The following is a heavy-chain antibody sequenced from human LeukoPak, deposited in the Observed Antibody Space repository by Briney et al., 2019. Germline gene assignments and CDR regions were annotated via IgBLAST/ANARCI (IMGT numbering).Heavy chain of an antibody. D-gene: IGHD7-27*01. Sequence: SETLSLTCTVSGGSISSGGYYWSWIRQPPEKGLEWIGYIYHSGSTYYSPSLKSRVTISVDRSKNQFSLKLSSVTAADTAVYYCARRALGIYDYWGQGTLVTVSS. V-gene: IGHV4-30-2*01. CDR3: ARRALGIYDY. J-gene: IGHJ4*02. CDR2: IYHSGST. CDR1: GGSISSGGYY.